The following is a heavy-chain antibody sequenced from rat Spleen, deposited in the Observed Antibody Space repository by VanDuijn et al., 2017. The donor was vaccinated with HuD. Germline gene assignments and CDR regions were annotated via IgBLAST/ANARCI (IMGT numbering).Heavy chain of an antibody. CDR2: ITYSGGT. D-gene: IGHD1-10*01. J-gene: IGHJ2*01. V-gene: IGHV3-1*01. CDR1: AYSINSNY. CDR3: AGGDDNYPFYFAY. Sequence: EVQLQESGPGLVKPSQSLSLTCSVTAYSINSNYWGWVRKFPGNKVEWMGYITYSGGTRYNPSLKSRISITRDTSKNQFFLQLTSVTTEDTATYYCAGGDDNYPFYFAYWGQGVMVTVSS.